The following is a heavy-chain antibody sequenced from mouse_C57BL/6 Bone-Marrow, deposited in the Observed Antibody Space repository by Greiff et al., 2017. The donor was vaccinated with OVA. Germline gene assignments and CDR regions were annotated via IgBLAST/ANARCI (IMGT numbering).Heavy chain of an antibody. CDR2: ISSGGSYT. J-gene: IGHJ4*01. CDR1: GFTFSSYG. V-gene: IGHV5-6*01. Sequence: EVHLVESGGDLVKPGGSLKLSCAASGFTFSSYGMSWVRQTPDKRLEWVATISSGGSYTYYPDSVKGRFTISRDNAKNTLYLQMSSLKSEDTAMYYCARHGGVDYWGQGTSVTVSS. CDR3: ARHGGVDY.